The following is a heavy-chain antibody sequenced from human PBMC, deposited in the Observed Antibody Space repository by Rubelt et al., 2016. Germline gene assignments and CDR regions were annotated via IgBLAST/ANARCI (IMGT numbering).Heavy chain of an antibody. J-gene: IGHJ3*02. CDR3: ARGRTWLVPGLDAFDI. Sequence: QVQLVQSGAGVKKPGASVKVSCKVSGYTLTELSMHWVRQAPGKGLEWMGGFDPVDGDTIYAQRCQGRVTMTEDTATDTAYMGLRSLRSEDTAVDYCARGRTWLVPGLDAFDIWGQGTMVTVSS. CDR1: GYTLTELS. D-gene: IGHD6-19*01. V-gene: IGHV1-24*01. CDR2: FDPVDGDT.